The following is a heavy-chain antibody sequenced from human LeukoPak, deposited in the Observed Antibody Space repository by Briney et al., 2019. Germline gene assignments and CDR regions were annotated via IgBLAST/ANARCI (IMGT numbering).Heavy chain of an antibody. CDR3: ARGRYYFDY. J-gene: IGHJ4*02. Sequence: SETLSLTCTVSGGSVTDYYWSWIRQPPGKGLEWIGYIYFSGSTNYNPSLKSRVTISVDTSKNQFSLKLSSVTAADTAVYYCARGRYYFDYWGQGTLVTVSS. V-gene: IGHV4-59*02. CDR1: GGSVTDYY. CDR2: IYFSGST.